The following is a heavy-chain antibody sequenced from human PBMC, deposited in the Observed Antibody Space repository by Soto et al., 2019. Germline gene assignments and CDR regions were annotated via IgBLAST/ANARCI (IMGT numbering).Heavy chain of an antibody. J-gene: IGHJ4*02. CDR2: ISWNSGSI. CDR1: GFTFDDYA. V-gene: IGHV3-9*01. Sequence: EVQLVESGGGLVQPGRSLRLSCAASGFTFDDYAMHWVRQAPGKGLEWVSGISWNSGSIGYADSVKGRFTISRDNAKNFLYLQMNSLRAEDTALYYCAKDGGWLLRYYFDYWGQGTLVTVSS. CDR3: AKDGGWLLRYYFDY. D-gene: IGHD3-22*01.